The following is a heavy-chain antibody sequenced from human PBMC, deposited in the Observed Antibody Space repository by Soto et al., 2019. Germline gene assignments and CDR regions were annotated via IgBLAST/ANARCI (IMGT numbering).Heavy chain of an antibody. V-gene: IGHV1-24*01. CDR1: GYTLTELS. Sequence: VNVSCKVSGYTLTELSMHWVRQAPGKGLEWMGGFDPEDGETIYAQKSQGRVTMTEDTSTDTLYLQMNSLRAEDTAVYYCANIVVAPAALPLDVWGQGTTVTVSS. CDR2: FDPEDGET. J-gene: IGHJ6*02. D-gene: IGHD2-2*01. CDR3: ANIVVAPAALPLDV.